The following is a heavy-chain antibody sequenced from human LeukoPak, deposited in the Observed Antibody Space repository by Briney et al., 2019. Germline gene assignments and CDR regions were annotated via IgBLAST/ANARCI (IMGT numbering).Heavy chain of an antibody. Sequence: GGSLRLSCAASGFTFSSYGMHWVRQAPSKGLEWVAVIWYDGSNKYYADSVKGRFTISRDNSKNTLYLQMNSLRAEDTAVYYCAGSIAVAGTIDYWGQGTLVTVSS. J-gene: IGHJ4*02. D-gene: IGHD6-19*01. CDR1: GFTFSSYG. CDR3: AGSIAVAGTIDY. CDR2: IWYDGSNK. V-gene: IGHV3-33*01.